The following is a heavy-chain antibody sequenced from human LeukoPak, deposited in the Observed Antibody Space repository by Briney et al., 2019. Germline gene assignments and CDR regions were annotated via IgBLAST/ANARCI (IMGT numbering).Heavy chain of an antibody. V-gene: IGHV3-30*18. J-gene: IGHJ4*02. CDR1: GFTFSSYG. D-gene: IGHD2-2*01. CDR2: ISYDGSNK. Sequence: GRSLRLSCAASGFTFSSYGMHWVRQAPGKGLEWVAVISYDGSNKYYADSVKGRFTISRDNSKNTLYLQMTSLRAEDTAVYYCAKDHAGHCSSTSCYWGYWGQGTLVTVSS. CDR3: AKDHAGHCSSTSCYWGY.